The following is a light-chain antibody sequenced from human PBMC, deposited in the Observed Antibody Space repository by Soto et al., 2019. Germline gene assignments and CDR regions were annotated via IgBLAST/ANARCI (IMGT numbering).Light chain of an antibody. CDR3: QHYGSSRWT. Sequence: ETLLTQSPGTLSLSPGERATLSCRASQSVSSSYLAWYQQKPGQAPRLLIYGASSRATGIPDRFSGSGSGTDFTLTISRLEPEDFAVYYCQHYGSSRWTFGQGTKVDIK. J-gene: IGKJ1*01. V-gene: IGKV3-20*01. CDR1: QSVSSSY. CDR2: GAS.